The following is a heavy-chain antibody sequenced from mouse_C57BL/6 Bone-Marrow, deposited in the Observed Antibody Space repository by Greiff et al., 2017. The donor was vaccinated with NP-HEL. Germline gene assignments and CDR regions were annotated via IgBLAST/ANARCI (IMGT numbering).Heavy chain of an antibody. CDR1: GYAFTNYL. CDR3: ARHGKGGY. V-gene: IGHV1-54*01. J-gene: IGHJ2*01. CDR2: INPGSGGT. D-gene: IGHD2-1*01. Sequence: VQLQQSGAELVRPGTSVKVSCKASGYAFTNYLIEWVKQRPGQGLEWIGVINPGSGGTNYNEKFKGKATLTADKSSSTAYMQLSSLTSEDSAVYFCARHGKGGYWGQGTTLTVSS.